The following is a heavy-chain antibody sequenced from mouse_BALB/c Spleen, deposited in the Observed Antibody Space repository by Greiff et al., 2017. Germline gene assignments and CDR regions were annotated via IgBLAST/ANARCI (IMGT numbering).Heavy chain of an antibody. J-gene: IGHJ2*01. CDR2: ISSGGST. CDR3: ARERGGNYVYFDY. Sequence: EVKVVESGGGLVKPGGSLKLSCAASGFTFSSYAMSWVRQTPEKRLEWVASISSGGSTYYPDSVKGRFTISRDNARNILYLQMSSLKSEDTAMYYCARERGGNYVYFDYWGQGTTLTVSS. V-gene: IGHV5-6-5*01. CDR1: GFTFSSYA. D-gene: IGHD2-1*01.